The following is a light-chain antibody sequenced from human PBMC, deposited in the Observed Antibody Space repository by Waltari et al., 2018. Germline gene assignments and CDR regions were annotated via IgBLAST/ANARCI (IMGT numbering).Light chain of an antibody. J-gene: IGLJ2*01. CDR2: KKK. Sequence: QSVLTHPPSASGTPGQRLIISCSGSSSNIGSHYVYWYHQVPGTAPKLLIYKKKPRPAGVPDRFSGSKSGTSASLAISGLRSEDEADYYCAAWDDSLSGHVVFGGGTKLTAL. CDR1: SSNIGSHY. CDR3: AAWDDSLSGHVV. V-gene: IGLV1-47*01.